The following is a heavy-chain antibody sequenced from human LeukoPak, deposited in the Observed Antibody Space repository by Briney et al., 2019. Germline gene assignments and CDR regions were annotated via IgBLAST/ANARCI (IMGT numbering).Heavy chain of an antibody. CDR1: GYTFTSYD. CDR3: ARWLEGDNIGHYDY. CDR2: MNPNSGNT. V-gene: IGHV1-8*01. D-gene: IGHD2/OR15-2a*01. Sequence: ASVKVSCKASGYTFTSYDINWVRQATGQGLEWMGWMNPNSGNTGYAQKFQGRVTMTRNTSISTAYMELSSLRSEDTAVYYCARWLEGDNIGHYDYWGQGTLVTVSS. J-gene: IGHJ4*02.